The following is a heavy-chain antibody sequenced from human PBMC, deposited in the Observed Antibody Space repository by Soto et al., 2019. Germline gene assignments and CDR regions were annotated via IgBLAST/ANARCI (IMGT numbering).Heavy chain of an antibody. J-gene: IGHJ4*02. D-gene: IGHD5-12*01. CDR2: INSDGSAT. Sequence: EVQLVESGGGLVQPGGSLRLSCAASGFTFSNSWMHWVRQTPGKGLVCVSRINSDGSATTYADSVKGRFTISRDNAKNTVYLEMNSLRAEDTAVYYCARGTEGSWVWWLTDCGQGTLVTVSS. CDR1: GFTFSNSW. V-gene: IGHV3-74*01. CDR3: ARGTEGSWVWWLTD.